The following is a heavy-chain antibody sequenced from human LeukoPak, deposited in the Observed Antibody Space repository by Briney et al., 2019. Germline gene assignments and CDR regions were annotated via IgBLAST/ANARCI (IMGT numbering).Heavy chain of an antibody. CDR1: GFDFSSNW. CDR3: AKDHYWSIDY. J-gene: IGHJ4*02. CDR2: KGDGIST. V-gene: IGHV3-74*01. D-gene: IGHD3-3*01. Sequence: GGSLRLSCAASGFDFSSNWMHWVRHAPGQGLVWVSRKGDGISTNYADSVKGRFTISRDIAKNTLYLQMNSLRAEDTGVYYCAKDHYWSIDYWGRGTLVTVSS.